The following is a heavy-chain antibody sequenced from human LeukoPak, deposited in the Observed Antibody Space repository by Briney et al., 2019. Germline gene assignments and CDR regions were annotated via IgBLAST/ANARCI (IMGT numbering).Heavy chain of an antibody. J-gene: IGHJ4*02. CDR3: ARDVPDFWSGFDH. CDR2: ISGNDGDT. CDR1: GYPFITYG. V-gene: IGHV1-18*01. Sequence: ASVKVSCKASGYPFITYGLSWVRQAPRQGPEWMGQISGNDGDTTYAQKFQGRVTLTTDTGTTTAYMELTSLTSDDTAVYYCARDVPDFWSGFDHWGQGTLVTVSP. D-gene: IGHD3-3*01.